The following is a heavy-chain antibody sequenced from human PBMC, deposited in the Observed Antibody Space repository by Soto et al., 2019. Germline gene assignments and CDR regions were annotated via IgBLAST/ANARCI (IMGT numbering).Heavy chain of an antibody. Sequence: SETLSLTCAVAGDPITSIDHCAWIREPPWRCLEWVATIYHTGTTYYHPPHKRRVTISVDTSKNHCSLNLRSVPAADSAVYYCARTDNVGYYPHFGQGNLVTVSS. CDR1: GDPITSIDH. V-gene: IGHV4-38-2*01. D-gene: IGHD3-3*01. CDR3: ARTDNVGYYPH. CDR2: IYHTGTT. J-gene: IGHJ1*01.